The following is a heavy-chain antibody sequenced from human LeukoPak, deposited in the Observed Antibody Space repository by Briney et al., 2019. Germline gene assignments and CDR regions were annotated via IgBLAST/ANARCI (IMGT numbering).Heavy chain of an antibody. CDR2: IYYSGST. CDR3: ARPSSGYLDDY. D-gene: IGHD3-22*01. V-gene: IGHV4-39*01. CDR1: GGSISSSSYY. Sequence: PSETLSLTCTVSGGSISSSSYYWGWIRQPPGKGLEWIGSIYYSGSTYYNPSLKSRVTISVDTSKNQFSLKLSSVTAADTAVYYCARPSSGYLDDYWGQGTLVTVSS. J-gene: IGHJ4*02.